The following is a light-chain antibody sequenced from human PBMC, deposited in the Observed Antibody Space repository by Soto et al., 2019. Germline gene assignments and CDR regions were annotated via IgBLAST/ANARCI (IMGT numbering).Light chain of an antibody. V-gene: IGKV3-15*01. CDR3: QQFYNWPRT. Sequence: GMTQSAGTLSVTPGERATLSCRASQSVSSNLAWYQQKPGQAPRLLIYGASTRATGIPARFSGSGSETEFTLTISSLQSEDFAVYYCQQFYNWPRTFGQGTKWIS. CDR2: GAS. CDR1: QSVSSN. J-gene: IGKJ1*01.